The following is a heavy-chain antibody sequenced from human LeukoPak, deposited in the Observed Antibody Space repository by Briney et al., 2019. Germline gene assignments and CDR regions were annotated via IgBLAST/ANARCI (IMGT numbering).Heavy chain of an antibody. J-gene: IGHJ6*02. D-gene: IGHD3-3*01. Sequence: ASLKVSCKASGYTFTSYGISWVRQAPGQGLEWMGWLSAYNGNTNYAQKLQGRVTMTTDTSTSTAYMELRSLRSDDTAVYYCARDDFWSGYRPLYYYGMDVWGQGTTVTVSS. CDR1: GYTFTSYG. V-gene: IGHV1-18*01. CDR2: LSAYNGNT. CDR3: ARDDFWSGYRPLYYYGMDV.